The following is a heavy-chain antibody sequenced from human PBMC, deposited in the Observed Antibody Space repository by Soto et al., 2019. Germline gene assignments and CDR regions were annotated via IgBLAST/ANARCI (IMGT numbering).Heavy chain of an antibody. J-gene: IGHJ3*02. CDR2: INNSGST. D-gene: IGHD3-22*01. CDR3: AGGYYYDSSGYPDAFDI. CDR1: GAAFGGYS. Sequence: SETLSLTCAVYGAAFGGYSWCWIREPPGKGMERIGEINNSGSTNYNPSLKSRVTISVDTSKNQFSLKLSSVNAADTAVYYCAGGYYYDSSGYPDAFDIWGQGTMVT. V-gene: IGHV4-34*01.